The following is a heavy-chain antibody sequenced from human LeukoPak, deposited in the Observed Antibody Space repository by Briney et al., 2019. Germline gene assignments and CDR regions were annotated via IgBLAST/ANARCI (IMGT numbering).Heavy chain of an antibody. J-gene: IGHJ4*02. V-gene: IGHV3-11*05. CDR2: IRSSSSYT. CDR3: ARDHTVAGLDY. D-gene: IGHD6-19*01. Sequence: GGSLRLSCAASGFTFSDYYMSWIRQAPGKGLEWASYIRSSSSYTNYADSVKARFTISRDNAKNSLYLQMNSLRAEDTAVYYCARDHTVAGLDYWGQGTLVTVSS. CDR1: GFTFSDYY.